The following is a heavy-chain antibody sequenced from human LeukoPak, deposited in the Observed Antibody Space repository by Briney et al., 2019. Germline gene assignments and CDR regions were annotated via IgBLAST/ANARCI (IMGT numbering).Heavy chain of an antibody. CDR1: GLTVSSNY. V-gene: IGHV3-53*01. CDR2: IHTNGNT. Sequence: GGSLRLSCAASGLTVSSNYMTWVCQAPGKGLEWVSIIHTNGNTYYADSVKGRFTISRDNSKNTLYLQMNSLRTEDTAVYYCASSRTAASSNWFDPWGQGTLVTASS. D-gene: IGHD6-13*01. CDR3: ASSRTAASSNWFDP. J-gene: IGHJ5*02.